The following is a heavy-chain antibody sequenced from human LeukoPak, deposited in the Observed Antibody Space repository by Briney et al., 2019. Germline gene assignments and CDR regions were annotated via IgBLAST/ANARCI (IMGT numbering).Heavy chain of an antibody. CDR1: GGSISSSNW. J-gene: IGHJ4*02. CDR3: AGGTTYYDILTGYSTGGYYFDY. Sequence: KPSGTLSLTCAVSGGSISSSNWWSWVRQPPGKGLEWIGEIYHSGSTNYNPSLKSRVTISVDKSKNQFSLKLSSVTAADTAVHYCAGGTTYYDILTGYSTGGYYFDYWGQGTLVTVSS. V-gene: IGHV4-4*02. CDR2: IYHSGST. D-gene: IGHD3-9*01.